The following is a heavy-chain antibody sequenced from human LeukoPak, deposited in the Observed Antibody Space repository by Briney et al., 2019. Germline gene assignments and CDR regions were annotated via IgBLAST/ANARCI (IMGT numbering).Heavy chain of an antibody. Sequence: GGSLRLSPAGSVFTFNSFMMHCVPPGPGEGLEYVSAIYTSGDSTYYVNSGKDRFTISRDNSKNTLYLQMGSLRAEDMAVYYCARGYWSSTTCSFRRYFVYWGEGALVTVSS. CDR2: IYTSGDST. CDR1: VFTFNSFM. J-gene: IGHJ4*02. D-gene: IGHD2-2*01. V-gene: IGHV3-64*01. CDR3: ARGYWSSTTCSFRRYFVY.